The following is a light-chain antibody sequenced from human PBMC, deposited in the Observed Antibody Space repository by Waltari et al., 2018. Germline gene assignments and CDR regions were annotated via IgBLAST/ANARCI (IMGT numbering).Light chain of an antibody. CDR3: CSYAGSHVL. V-gene: IGLV2-11*01. CDR1: SSDIGATYAF. CDR2: DVS. Sequence: QSALTQPRPVSGSPGPSVTIPCTGTSSDIGATYAFPSWYQQHPGKAPNPVIYDVSVRPLGVPGRFSGSKSGNTASLTISGLQSEDEAEYYCCSYAGSHVLLGGGTKLTVL. J-gene: IGLJ2*01.